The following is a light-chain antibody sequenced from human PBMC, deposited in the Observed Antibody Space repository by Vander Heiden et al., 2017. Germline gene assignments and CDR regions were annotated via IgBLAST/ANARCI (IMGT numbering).Light chain of an antibody. CDR1: QSISSW. Sequence: IQMTQSPSTLSASVGDRVTITCGASQSISSWLAWYQQKPGKAPKLLIYKASSLESGVPSRFSGSGSGTEFTLTISSLQPDDFATYYCQQYNSYSPVYTFGQGTKLEIK. CDR3: QQYNSYSPVYT. J-gene: IGKJ2*01. CDR2: KAS. V-gene: IGKV1-5*03.